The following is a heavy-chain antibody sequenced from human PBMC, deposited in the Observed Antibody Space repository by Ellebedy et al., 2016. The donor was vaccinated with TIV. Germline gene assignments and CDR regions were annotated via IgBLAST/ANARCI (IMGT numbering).Heavy chain of an antibody. CDR1: GFTLEDVA. V-gene: IGHV3-9*01. D-gene: IGHD3-22*01. J-gene: IGHJ6*02. CDR3: AKVSFDSSGYAMDV. Sequence: GGSLRLSXAPSGFTLEDVAMHWVRQAPGKGLEWVSGISWNSGDIGYADSVKGRFTISRDNAKNSLYLEMNSLRAEDTAVYYCAKVSFDSSGYAMDVWGQGTTVTVSS. CDR2: ISWNSGDI.